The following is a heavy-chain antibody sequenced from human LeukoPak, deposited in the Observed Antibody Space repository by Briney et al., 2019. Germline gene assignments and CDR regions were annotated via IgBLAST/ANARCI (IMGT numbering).Heavy chain of an antibody. CDR2: IKSKTDGGTT. CDR1: GFTFSNAW. D-gene: IGHD5-18*01. V-gene: IGHV3-15*01. J-gene: IGHJ4*02. Sequence: GGSLRLSCAASGFTFSNAWMSWVRQAPGKGLEWVGRIKSKTDGGTTDYAAPVKGRFTISRDDSKNTLYLQMNSLKTEDTAVYYCTTDAGYSYGYFVEAPKDWGQGTLVTVSS. CDR3: TTDAGYSYGYFVEAPKD.